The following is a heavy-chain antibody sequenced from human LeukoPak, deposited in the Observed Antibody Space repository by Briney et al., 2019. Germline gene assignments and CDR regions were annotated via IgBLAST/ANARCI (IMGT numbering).Heavy chain of an antibody. CDR2: INHSGST. D-gene: IGHD2-2*01. J-gene: IGHJ5*02. Sequence: KTSETQSLTCAVYGGSFSGYYWSWIRQPPGKGLEWIGEINHSGSTNYNPSLKSRVTISVDTSKNQFSLKLSSVTAADTAVYYCARRNLGIVVVPAATERVHNWFDPWGQGTLVTVSS. CDR3: ARRNLGIVVVPAATERVHNWFDP. V-gene: IGHV4-34*01. CDR1: GGSFSGYY.